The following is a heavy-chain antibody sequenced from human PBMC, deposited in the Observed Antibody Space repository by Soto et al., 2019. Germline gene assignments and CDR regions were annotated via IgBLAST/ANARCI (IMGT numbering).Heavy chain of an antibody. CDR3: ARDYDSSGDY. J-gene: IGHJ4*02. D-gene: IGHD3-22*01. V-gene: IGHV4-39*01. Sequence: QLQLQESGPGLVKPSETLSLTCTVSGGSISTSSYYWGWIRQPPGKGLEWIGSIYYSGSTYYNPSLXSRVXIXLDTSKNQFSLKLSSVTAADTAVYYCARDYDSSGDYWGQGTLVTVSS. CDR2: IYYSGST. CDR1: GGSISTSSYY.